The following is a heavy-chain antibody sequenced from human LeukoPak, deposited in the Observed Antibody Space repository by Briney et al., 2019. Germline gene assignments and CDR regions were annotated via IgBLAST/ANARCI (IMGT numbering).Heavy chain of an antibody. CDR3: AGSAYARDWFDP. Sequence: GGSLRLSCAASGFTFSSYSMNWVRQAPGKGLEWVSSISSSSSYIYYADSVKGRFTISRDNAKNSLYLQMNSLRAEDTAVYYCAGSAYARDWFDPWGQGTLVTVSS. CDR2: ISSSSSYI. CDR1: GFTFSSYS. J-gene: IGHJ5*02. D-gene: IGHD2-8*01. V-gene: IGHV3-21*01.